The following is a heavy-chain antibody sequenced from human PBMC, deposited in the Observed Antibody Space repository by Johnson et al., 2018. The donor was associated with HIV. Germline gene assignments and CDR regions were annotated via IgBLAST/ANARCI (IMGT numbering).Heavy chain of an antibody. V-gene: IGHV3-7*01. CDR2: IKQDGSEK. CDR3: ATRYSGNYRAFDI. J-gene: IGHJ3*02. Sequence: VQLVESGGGLIQPGGSLRLSCAASGFTFSSYWMSWVRQAPGKGLEWVANIKQDGSEKYYADSVKGRFTISRDNSKNTLYLQMNSLRAEDTAVYYCATRYSGNYRAFDIWGLGTMVTVSS. CDR1: GFTFSSYW. D-gene: IGHD1-26*01.